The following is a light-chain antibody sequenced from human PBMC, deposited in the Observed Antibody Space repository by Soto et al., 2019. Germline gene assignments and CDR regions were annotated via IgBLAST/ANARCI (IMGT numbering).Light chain of an antibody. V-gene: IGKV1-6*01. CDR3: QQVKSYPRT. CDR1: QAITNN. Sequence: ATHLTQSPPPLPASVEDRVPITCRASQAITNNLAWYQQKPGNPPKLLIYEESTLHSGVPSRFSGRKVGTQFILTIDSLQPEDFATYYCQQVKSYPRTFGGGTKVEIK. J-gene: IGKJ4*01. CDR2: EES.